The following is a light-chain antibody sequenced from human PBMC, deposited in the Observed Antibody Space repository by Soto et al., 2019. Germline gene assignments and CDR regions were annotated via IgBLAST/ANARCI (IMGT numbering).Light chain of an antibody. CDR1: QVIGSW. CDR3: QQANSFPFT. J-gene: IGKJ3*01. V-gene: IGKV1-12*01. CDR2: EAS. Sequence: DIQMTQSPSSVSASVGDRVTITCRASQVIGSWLAWYQQKPGKSPELLIYEASNLQSGVPSRFSGSGSGTAFTLTITSLQPEDLGTYYCQQANSFPFTFGPGTKVDIK.